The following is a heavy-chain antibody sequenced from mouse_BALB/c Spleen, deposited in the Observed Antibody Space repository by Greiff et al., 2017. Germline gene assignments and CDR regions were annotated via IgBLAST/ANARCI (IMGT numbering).Heavy chain of an antibody. D-gene: IGHD2-1*01. Sequence: VMLVESGPGLVQPSQSLSITCTVSGFSLTSYGVHWVRQSPGKGLEWLGVIWSGGSTDYNAAFISRLSISKDNSKSQVFFKMNSLQANDTAIYYCARNGNYEGDYFDYWGQGTTLTVSS. CDR3: ARNGNYEGDYFDY. CDR2: IWSGGST. J-gene: IGHJ2*01. CDR1: GFSLTSYG. V-gene: IGHV2-2*02.